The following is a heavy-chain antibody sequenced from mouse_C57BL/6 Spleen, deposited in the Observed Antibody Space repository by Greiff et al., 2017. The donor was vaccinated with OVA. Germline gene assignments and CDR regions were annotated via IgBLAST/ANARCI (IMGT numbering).Heavy chain of an antibody. CDR3: ARGGYDYDAGYFDY. CDR2: ILPSIGRT. J-gene: IGHJ2*01. Sequence: LQESGSELRSPGSSVKLSCKDFDSEVFPIAYMSWVRQKPGHGFEWIGGILPSIGRTIYGEKFEDKATLDADTLSNTAYLELNSLTSEDSAIYYCARGGYDYDAGYFDYWGQGTTLTVSS. D-gene: IGHD2-4*01. V-gene: IGHV15-2*01. CDR1: DSEVFPIAY.